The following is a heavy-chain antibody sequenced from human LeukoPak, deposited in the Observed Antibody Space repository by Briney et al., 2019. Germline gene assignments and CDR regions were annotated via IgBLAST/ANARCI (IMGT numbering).Heavy chain of an antibody. CDR2: INHSGST. Sequence: SETLSLTCAVYGGSFSGYYWSWIRQPPGKGLEWIGEINHSGSTNYNPSLKSRVTISVDTSKNQFSLKLSSVTAEDTAVYYCARDPYCSSTSCYLINWFDPWGQGTLVTVSS. CDR1: GGSFSGYY. CDR3: ARDPYCSSTSCYLINWFDP. D-gene: IGHD2-2*01. V-gene: IGHV4-34*01. J-gene: IGHJ5*02.